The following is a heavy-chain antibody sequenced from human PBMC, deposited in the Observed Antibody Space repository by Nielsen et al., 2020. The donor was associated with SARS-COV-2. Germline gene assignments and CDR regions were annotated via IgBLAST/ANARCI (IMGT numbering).Heavy chain of an antibody. D-gene: IGHD6-19*01. CDR2: ISAYNGNT. J-gene: IGHJ5*02. V-gene: IGHV1-18*01. CDR3: ARDQDSSGWRNWFDP. Sequence: ASVKVSCKASGYTFTNYGFSWVRQAPGQGLEWMGWISAYNGNTRYAQKFQGRVTMTRDTSISTAYMELSRLRSDDTAVYYCARDQDSSGWRNWFDPWGQGTLVTVSS. CDR1: GYTFTNYG.